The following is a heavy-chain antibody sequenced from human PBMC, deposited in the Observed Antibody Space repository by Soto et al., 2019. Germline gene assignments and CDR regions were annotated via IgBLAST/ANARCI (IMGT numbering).Heavy chain of an antibody. D-gene: IGHD3-9*01. CDR2: ISTYSGKT. V-gene: IGHV1-18*01. CDR1: GYTFTNYG. Sequence: QVQLVQSGAEVKKPGASVKVSCKASGYTFTNYGIAWVRQAPGQGPEWMGWISTYSGKTDYRQNLQGSVTRTADTPTTTAYMELRSLRSDDTAVYSFTRDRLTLTTSLIFDFWGQGTLVTVSS. CDR3: TRDRLTLTTSLIFDF. J-gene: IGHJ4*02.